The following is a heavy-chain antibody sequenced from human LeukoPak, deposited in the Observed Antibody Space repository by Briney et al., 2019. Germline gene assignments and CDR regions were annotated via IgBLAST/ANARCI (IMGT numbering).Heavy chain of an antibody. CDR2: IYHSGST. CDR3: ARGRSRYSYGRYYFDY. V-gene: IGHV4-38-2*02. CDR1: GYSISSGYY. J-gene: IGHJ4*02. Sequence: SETLSLTCTVSGYSISSGYYWGWIRQPPGKGLEWIASIYHSGSTYYNPSLKSRVTISVDTSKNQFSLKLSSVTAADTAVYYCARGRSRYSYGRYYFDYWGQGTLVTVSS. D-gene: IGHD5-18*01.